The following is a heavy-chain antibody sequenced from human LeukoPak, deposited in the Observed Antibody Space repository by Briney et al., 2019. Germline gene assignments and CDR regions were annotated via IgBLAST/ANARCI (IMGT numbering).Heavy chain of an antibody. CDR3: ARDDFWSGMDV. CDR1: GFTFSSYS. J-gene: IGHJ6*02. CDR2: ISSSSSTI. V-gene: IGHV3-48*01. D-gene: IGHD3-3*01. Sequence: QTGGSLRLSCAASGFTFSSYSMNWVRQAPGKGLGWVSYISSSSSTIYYADSVKGRFTISRDNAKNSLYLQMNSLRAEDTAVYYCARDDFWSGMDVWGQGTTVTVSS.